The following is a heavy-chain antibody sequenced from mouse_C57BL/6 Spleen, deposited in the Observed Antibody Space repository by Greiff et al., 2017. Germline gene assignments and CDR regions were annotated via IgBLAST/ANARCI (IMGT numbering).Heavy chain of an antibody. CDR1: GYTFTDYE. CDR2: IDPETGGT. D-gene: IGHD2-4*01. CDR3: TRRDYDYAYFDY. V-gene: IGHV1-15*01. J-gene: IGHJ2*01. Sequence: QVQLQQSGAELVRPGASVTLSCKASGYTFTDYEMHWVKQTPVHGLEWIGAIDPETGGTAYNQKFKGKAILTAAKSSSTAYMELRSLTSEDSAVYYCTRRDYDYAYFDYWGQGTTLTVSS.